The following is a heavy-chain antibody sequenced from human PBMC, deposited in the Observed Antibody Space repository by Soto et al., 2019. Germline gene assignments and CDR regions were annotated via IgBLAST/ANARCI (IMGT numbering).Heavy chain of an antibody. CDR3: AIGTYSYDSTGYDGTFEI. Sequence: SGKGSFTATRGTFSRYAFNWVRQAPGQGLEWMGGIIPIFATASNAQKFQGRVTITADESTSTAYMELSRLRSADTAVYYCAIGTYSYDSTGYDGTFEIWGQGTRVTVSS. V-gene: IGHV1-69*13. J-gene: IGHJ3*02. CDR1: RGTFSRYA. D-gene: IGHD3-22*01. CDR2: IIPIFATA.